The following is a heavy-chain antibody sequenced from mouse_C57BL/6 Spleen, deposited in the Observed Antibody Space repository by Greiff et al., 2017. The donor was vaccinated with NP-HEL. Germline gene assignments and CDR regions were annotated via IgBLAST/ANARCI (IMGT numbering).Heavy chain of an antibody. CDR3: GRMEGGYFDV. CDR2: INPSSGYT. J-gene: IGHJ1*03. Sequence: QVQLQQSGAELAKPGASVKLSCKASGYTFTSYWMHWVKQRPGQGLEWIGYINPSSGYTKYNQKFKDKATLTADKYSSTAYMKLSSLTYDDSAVYYCGRMEGGYFDVWGTGTTVTVSS. V-gene: IGHV1-7*01. CDR1: GYTFTSYW.